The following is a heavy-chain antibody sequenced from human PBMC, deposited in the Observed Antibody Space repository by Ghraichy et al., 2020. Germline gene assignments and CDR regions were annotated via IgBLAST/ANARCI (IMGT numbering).Heavy chain of an antibody. Sequence: SGPTLVKPTQTLTLTCTFSGFSLSPSGMCVSWIRQPPGKALEWLARIDWDDDEYYRPSLKTRLTISKDTSKNQVVLTMTNVDPVDTGTYYCARTPSGSGSVYSHYFDFWGQGTLVTVSS. V-gene: IGHV2-70*11. J-gene: IGHJ4*02. CDR2: IDWDDDE. D-gene: IGHD3-10*01. CDR1: GFSLSPSGMC. CDR3: ARTPSGSGSVYSHYFDF.